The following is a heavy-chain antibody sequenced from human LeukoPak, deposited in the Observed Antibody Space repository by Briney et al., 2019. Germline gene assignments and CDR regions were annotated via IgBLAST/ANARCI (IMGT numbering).Heavy chain of an antibody. V-gene: IGHV4-39*07. CDR3: ASSSGSYYYYYGMDV. CDR2: IYYSGST. CDR1: GGSISSSSYY. J-gene: IGHJ6*02. D-gene: IGHD3-10*01. Sequence: SETLSLTCTVSGGSISSSSYYWGWIRQPPGKGLEWIGSIYYSGSTYYNPSLKSRVTISVDRSKNQFSLKLSSVTAADTAVYYCASSSGSYYYYYGMDVWGQGTTVTVSS.